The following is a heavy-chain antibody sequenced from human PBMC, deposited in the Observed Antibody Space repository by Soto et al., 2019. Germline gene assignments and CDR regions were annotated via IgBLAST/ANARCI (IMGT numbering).Heavy chain of an antibody. J-gene: IGHJ6*02. D-gene: IGHD3-10*01. CDR1: GFTFSTYW. CDR3: ARYGYYYGMDV. V-gene: IGHV3-7*01. Sequence: EVQLVESGGGLVQPGGSLRLSCAASGFTFSTYWMTWVRQAPGKGLEWVANIKQDGSEKYYVDSVKGRFTISRDNAKNSLYLEMNSLRAEDTAVYYCARYGYYYGMDVWGQGTTVTVSS. CDR2: IKQDGSEK.